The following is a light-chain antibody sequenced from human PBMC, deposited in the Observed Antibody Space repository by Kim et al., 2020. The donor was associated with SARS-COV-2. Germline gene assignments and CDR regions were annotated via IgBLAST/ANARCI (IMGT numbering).Light chain of an antibody. CDR3: MQALKTPES. J-gene: IGKJ2*03. Sequence: DIVMTQSPLSLPVTPGEPASISCRSSQSLLHSNGYNYLDWYLQKPGQSPQFLIYLGSNRASGVPDRFSGSGSGTDFTLKISRVEAEDVGVYYCMQALKTPESFGQGTKLEI. CDR2: LGS. V-gene: IGKV2-28*01. CDR1: QSLLHSNGYNY.